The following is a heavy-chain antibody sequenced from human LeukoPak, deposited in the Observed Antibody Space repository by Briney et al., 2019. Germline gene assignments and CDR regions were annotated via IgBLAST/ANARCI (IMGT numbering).Heavy chain of an antibody. D-gene: IGHD4-17*01. CDR3: APGNDSGDY. CDR1: GFTFSSYA. V-gene: IGHV3-23*01. CDR2: ISGSGGST. J-gene: IGHJ4*02. Sequence: GGSLRLSCAASGFTFSSYAMSWVRQAPGKGVEWVSVISGSGGSTYYADSVKGRFTISRDNSKNTLYLQMNSLRAEDTAVYYCAPGNDSGDYWGQGTLVTVSS.